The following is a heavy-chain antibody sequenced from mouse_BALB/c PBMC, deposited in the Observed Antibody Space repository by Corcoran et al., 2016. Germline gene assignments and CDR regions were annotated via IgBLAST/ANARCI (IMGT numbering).Heavy chain of an antibody. Sequence: EVQLQQSGPELVKPGASMKISCKASGYSFTGYTMNWVKQSHGKNLEWIGLINPYNGGTSYNQKFKGKATLTVDKSSSTAYMELLSLTSEDSAVYYCARWGTVVATLYSAMDYWGQGTSVTVSS. D-gene: IGHD1-1*01. CDR1: GYSFTGYT. V-gene: IGHV1-18*01. J-gene: IGHJ4*01. CDR2: INPYNGGT. CDR3: ARWGTVVATLYSAMDY.